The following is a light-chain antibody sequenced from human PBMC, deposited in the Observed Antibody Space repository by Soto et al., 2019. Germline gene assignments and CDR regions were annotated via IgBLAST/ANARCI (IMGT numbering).Light chain of an antibody. V-gene: IGKV1-39*01. Sequence: DIEMTQSPSSLSASVGDRATITCRASQSISSYLYWYQQKPGNAPNLLIYAASTMPSGVPSRFSGYGSETDFTLTISNLEAEDFAMYYCQQCDTSPRTFGQGTKVEVK. CDR1: QSISSY. J-gene: IGKJ1*01. CDR2: AAS. CDR3: QQCDTSPRT.